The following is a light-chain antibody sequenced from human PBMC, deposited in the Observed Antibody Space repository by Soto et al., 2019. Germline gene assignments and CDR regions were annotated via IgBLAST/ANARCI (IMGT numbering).Light chain of an antibody. CDR3: TSHSDSRTVV. CDR1: SSDIGLNNY. CDR2: AVT. Sequence: QSAPTQPASVSGSTGQSITISCTGTSSDIGLNNYVSWYQQHPGKAPALIIYAVTYRPSGVSSRFSGSKSGDTASLTISGLRTEDEADYYCTSHSDSRTVVFGGGTKVTVL. J-gene: IGLJ2*01. V-gene: IGLV2-14*03.